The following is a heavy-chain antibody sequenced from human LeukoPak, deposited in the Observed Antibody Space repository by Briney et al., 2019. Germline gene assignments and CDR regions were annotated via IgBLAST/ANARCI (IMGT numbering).Heavy chain of an antibody. CDR1: GFTFSSYS. Sequence: GGSLRLSCAASGFTFSSYSMNWVRQAPGKGLEWVSYINKSSSYIYYPDPVKGRFTLSRDNAKNSLYLQMKSLRPEDTGLFYCSREKRWGEGTLVTVPS. CDR2: INKSSSYI. J-gene: IGHJ4*02. CDR3: SREKR. V-gene: IGHV3-21*01.